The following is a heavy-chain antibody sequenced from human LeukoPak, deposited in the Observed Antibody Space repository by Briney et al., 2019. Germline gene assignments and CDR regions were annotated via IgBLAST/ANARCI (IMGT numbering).Heavy chain of an antibody. J-gene: IGHJ3*02. Sequence: GGSLRLSCAASGFTFSSYGMHWVRQAPGKGLEWVAVIWYDGSNKYYADSVKGRFTISRDNSKNTLYLQMNSLRAEDTAVYYCARGFRGVFSVDAFDIWGQGTMATVSS. V-gene: IGHV3-33*01. D-gene: IGHD2-8*01. CDR3: ARGFRGVFSVDAFDI. CDR2: IWYDGSNK. CDR1: GFTFSSYG.